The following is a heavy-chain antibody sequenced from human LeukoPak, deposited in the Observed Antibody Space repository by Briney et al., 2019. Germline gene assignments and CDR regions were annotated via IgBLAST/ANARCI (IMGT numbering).Heavy chain of an antibody. CDR1: GGSISSGDYY. CDR2: MYYSGST. D-gene: IGHD3-22*01. J-gene: IGHJ5*02. CDR3: ARPYYYDSRIDP. Sequence: SETLSLTCTDSGGSISSGDYYWSWIRQPPGKGLEWIAYMYYSGSTYYNPSLKSRVTMSADTSKNQLSLKLSSVTATDTAVYYCARPYYYDSRIDPWGQGTLVTVSS. V-gene: IGHV4-30-4*01.